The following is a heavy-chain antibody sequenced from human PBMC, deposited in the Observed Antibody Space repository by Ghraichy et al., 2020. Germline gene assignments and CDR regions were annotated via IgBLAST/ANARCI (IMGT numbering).Heavy chain of an antibody. D-gene: IGHD3-16*01. CDR3: ALYDYVRGSFAY. Sequence: SQTLSLTCTVSGGSISTYYWSWIRQPPGKGLEWIGHLYYSGSTNYNPSLESRVTISVDTSKNQFSLKLSSVTAADTAVYYCALYDYVRGSFAYWGQGTLVTVSS. CDR2: LYYSGST. J-gene: IGHJ4*02. V-gene: IGHV4-59*01. CDR1: GGSISTYY.